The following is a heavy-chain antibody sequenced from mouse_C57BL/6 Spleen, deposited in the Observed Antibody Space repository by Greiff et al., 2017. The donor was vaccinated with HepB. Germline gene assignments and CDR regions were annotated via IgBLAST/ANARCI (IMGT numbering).Heavy chain of an antibody. CDR3: ARGYGSSPAWFAY. V-gene: IGHV1-82*01. CDR2: IYPGDGDT. CDR1: GYAFSSSW. J-gene: IGHJ3*01. D-gene: IGHD1-1*01. Sequence: QVQLQQSGPELVKPGASVKIFCKASGYAFSSSWMNWVKQRPGKGLEWIGRIYPGDGDTNYNGKFKGKATLTADKSSSTAYMQLSSLTSEDSAVYFCARGYGSSPAWFAYWGQGTLVTVSA.